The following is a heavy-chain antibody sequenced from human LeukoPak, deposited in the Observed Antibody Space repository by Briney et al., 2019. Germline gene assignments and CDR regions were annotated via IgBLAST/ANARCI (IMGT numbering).Heavy chain of an antibody. J-gene: IGHJ6*02. CDR3: TRIETFTVTTELNNFYYYGMDV. Sequence: ASVKVSCKASGYTFIDYYMHWVRQAPGQGLEWMGWINPNSGGTNFARKFQGRITMTRGTSISTAYMELSRLRSDDTAVYYCTRIETFTVTTELNNFYYYGMDVWGQGTTVTVSS. CDR2: INPNSGGT. CDR1: GYTFIDYY. D-gene: IGHD4-17*01. V-gene: IGHV1-2*02.